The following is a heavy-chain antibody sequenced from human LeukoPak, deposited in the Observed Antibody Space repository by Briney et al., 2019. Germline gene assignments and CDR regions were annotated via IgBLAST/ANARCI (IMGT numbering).Heavy chain of an antibody. CDR1: GFTFDEYG. CDR2: INCNGGST. CDR3: ARDKDGSGSYYMWGFDY. D-gene: IGHD3-10*01. V-gene: IGHV3-20*04. J-gene: IGHJ4*02. Sequence: GGSLRLSCAASGFTFDEYGMSWVRHAPGEGLEWVSGINCNGGSTGYADSVKGRFTISRDNAKNSLYMQMNSLRAEDTALCYWARDKDGSGSYYMWGFDYWGQGTLVTVSS.